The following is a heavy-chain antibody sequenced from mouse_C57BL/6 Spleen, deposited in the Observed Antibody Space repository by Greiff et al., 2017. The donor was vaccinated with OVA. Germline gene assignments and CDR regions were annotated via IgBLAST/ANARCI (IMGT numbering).Heavy chain of an antibody. D-gene: IGHD4-1*01. CDR3: ERRLTGSYYFDY. J-gene: IGHJ2*01. CDR2: IDPSDSYT. V-gene: IGHV1-50*01. CDR1: GYTFTSYW. Sequence: QVHVKQPGAELVKPGASVKLSCKASGYTFTSYWMQWVKQRPGQGLEWIGEIDPSDSYTNNNQKFKGKATLTVDTSSSTAYMQLSSLTSEDSAVYYCERRLTGSYYFDYWGQGTTLTVSS.